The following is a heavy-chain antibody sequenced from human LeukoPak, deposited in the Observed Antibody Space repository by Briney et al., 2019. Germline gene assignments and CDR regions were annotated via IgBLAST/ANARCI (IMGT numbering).Heavy chain of an antibody. Sequence: GGSLRLSCAASGFTFSSYAMHWVRQAPGKGLEWVAVISYDGSNKYYADSVKGRFTISRDNSKNTLYLQMNSLRAEDTAVYYCAREYAEYSSSWAPDYWGQGTLVTVSS. CDR1: GFTFSSYA. CDR2: ISYDGSNK. D-gene: IGHD6-6*01. V-gene: IGHV3-30-3*01. CDR3: AREYAEYSSSWAPDY. J-gene: IGHJ4*02.